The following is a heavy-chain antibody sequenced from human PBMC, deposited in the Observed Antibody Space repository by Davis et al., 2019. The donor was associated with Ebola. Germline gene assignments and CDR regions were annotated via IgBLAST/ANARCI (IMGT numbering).Heavy chain of an antibody. J-gene: IGHJ6*02. Sequence: MPSETLSLTCAVYGGSFSGYYWSWIRQPPGKGLEWIGYIYYSGSTNYNPSLKSRVTISVDTSKNQFSLKLSSVTAADTAVYYCARSYDFWSGYPSRYYGMDVWGQGTTVTVSS. D-gene: IGHD3-3*01. CDR1: GGSFSGYY. V-gene: IGHV4-59*01. CDR3: ARSYDFWSGYPSRYYGMDV. CDR2: IYYSGST.